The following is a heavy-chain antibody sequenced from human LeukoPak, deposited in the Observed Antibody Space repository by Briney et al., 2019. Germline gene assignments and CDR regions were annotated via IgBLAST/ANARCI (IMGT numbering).Heavy chain of an antibody. D-gene: IGHD6-19*01. CDR1: GGSISSSSYY. CDR3: ASPGSFGSGWSLDY. Sequence: SETLSLTCTVSGGSISSSSYYWGWVRQPPGKGLEWIGSLYHSGSTYYNSSLKSRVTISVDTSKNQFSLKLSSVTAADTAVYYCASPGSFGSGWSLDYWGQGTLVTVSS. J-gene: IGHJ4*02. CDR2: LYHSGST. V-gene: IGHV4-39*01.